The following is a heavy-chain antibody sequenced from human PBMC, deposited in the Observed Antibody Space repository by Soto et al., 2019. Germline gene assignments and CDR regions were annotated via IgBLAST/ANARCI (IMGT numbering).Heavy chain of an antibody. Sequence: PGASLKISCKASGFTFSSYSLGWVRHMPGKGLQWMGNIFSSDSSAKYSPCFVGQVTISVDRSINTAYLQWSSLKASDTAIYYCGTWRGSSWFDYWGPGTLVTVSS. J-gene: IGHJ4*02. V-gene: IGHV5-51*01. D-gene: IGHD2-2*01. CDR2: IFSSDSSA. CDR1: GFTFSSYS. CDR3: GTWRGSSWFDY.